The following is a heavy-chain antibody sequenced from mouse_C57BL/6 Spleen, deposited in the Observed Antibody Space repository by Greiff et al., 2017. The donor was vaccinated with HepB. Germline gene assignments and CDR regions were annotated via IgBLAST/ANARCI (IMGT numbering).Heavy chain of an antibody. CDR2: IYPGSGST. CDR1: GYTFTSYW. Sequence: QVQLQQSGAELVKPGASVKMSCKASGYTFTSYWITWVKQRPGQGLEWIGDIYPGSGSTNYNEKFKSKATLTVDTSSSTAYMQLSSLTSEDSAVYYCARGRDYGNYGFDYWGQGTTLTVSS. J-gene: IGHJ2*01. V-gene: IGHV1-55*01. D-gene: IGHD2-1*01. CDR3: ARGRDYGNYGFDY.